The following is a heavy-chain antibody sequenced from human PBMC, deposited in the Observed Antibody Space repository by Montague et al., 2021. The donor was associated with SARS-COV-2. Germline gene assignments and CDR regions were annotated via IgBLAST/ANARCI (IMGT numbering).Heavy chain of an antibody. CDR3: ARSPRDSSGYYESFFDY. D-gene: IGHD3-22*01. V-gene: IGHV2-70*01. J-gene: IGHJ4*02. CDR2: IDWXDDK. CDR1: GFSLSTSGMC. Sequence: PALGKPTQTLTLTCTFSGFSLSTSGMCVSWIRQPPGKALEWLALIDWXDDKYYSTSLKTRLTISKDTSKNQVVLTMTNMDPVDTATYYCARSPRDSSGYYESFFDYWGQGTLVTVSS.